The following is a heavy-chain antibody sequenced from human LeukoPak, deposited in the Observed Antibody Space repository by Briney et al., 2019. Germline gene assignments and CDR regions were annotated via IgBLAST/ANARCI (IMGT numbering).Heavy chain of an antibody. J-gene: IGHJ6*02. V-gene: IGHV4-4*07. CDR2: IYTSGST. Sequence: SETLSLTRTVSGVSISSYYWSWIRQPAGKGLEWIGRIYTSGSTNYNPSLKSRVTMSVDTSKNQFSLKLSSVTAADTAVYYCARDIYYDFWSGYSGYYYYGMDVWGQGTTVTVSS. D-gene: IGHD3-3*01. CDR3: ARDIYYDFWSGYSGYYYYGMDV. CDR1: GVSISSYY.